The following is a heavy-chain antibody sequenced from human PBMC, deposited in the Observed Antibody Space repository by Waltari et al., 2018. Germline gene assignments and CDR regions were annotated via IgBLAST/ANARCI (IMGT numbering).Heavy chain of an antibody. J-gene: IGHJ3*02. CDR3: ARPRDAFDI. V-gene: IGHV5-51*03. CDR2: TYPGYSNT. CDR1: GSSFTSYW. Sequence: EVQLVTSGAEVKKPGESLKIYCKGSGSSFTSYWIGGVRQMPGKGRDWMGITYPGYSNTRNSPSFQGQVSSSADKSISTAYLQWSSLKASDTGMYYCARPRDAFDIWGQGTMVTVSS.